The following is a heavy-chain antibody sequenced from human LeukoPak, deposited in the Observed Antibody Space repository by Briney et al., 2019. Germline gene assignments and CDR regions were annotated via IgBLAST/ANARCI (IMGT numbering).Heavy chain of an antibody. D-gene: IGHD3-10*01. CDR1: SGSISSYY. V-gene: IGHV4-59*08. Sequence: SETLSLTCTVSSGSISSYYWSWIRQPPGKGLEWIGYVYYSGSANYNPSLKSRVTISVDTSKNQFSLKLSSVTAADTAVYYCARHEKLGQFDYWGQGTLVTVFS. CDR2: VYYSGSA. CDR3: ARHEKLGQFDY. J-gene: IGHJ4*02.